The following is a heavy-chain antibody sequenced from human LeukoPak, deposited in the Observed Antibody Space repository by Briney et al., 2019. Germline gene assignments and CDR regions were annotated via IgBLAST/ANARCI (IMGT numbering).Heavy chain of an antibody. CDR3: ARITAAAGWFDP. D-gene: IGHD6-13*01. CDR1: GGSISSYY. CDR2: FYSSGST. J-gene: IGHJ5*02. V-gene: IGHV4-59*01. Sequence: SETLSLTCTVSGGSISSYYWSWIRQPPGKGLELIGYFYSSGSTNYNPSLKSRVTISVDASKNQFSLKLISVTAADTAVYYCARITAAAGWFDPWGQGTLVTVSS.